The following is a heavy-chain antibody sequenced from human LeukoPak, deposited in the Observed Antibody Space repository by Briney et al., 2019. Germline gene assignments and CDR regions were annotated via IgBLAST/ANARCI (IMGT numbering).Heavy chain of an antibody. D-gene: IGHD3-16*01. CDR1: GFTFSSYW. CDR2: INSDGSST. J-gene: IGHJ4*02. V-gene: IGHV3-74*01. Sequence: GGSLRLSCAASGFTFSSYWMHWFRQAPGKGRVWVSRINSDGSSTSYADSVKGRFTISRDNAKNTLYLQMNSLRAEDTAVYYCARTSDYWGRGTLVTVSS. CDR3: ARTSDY.